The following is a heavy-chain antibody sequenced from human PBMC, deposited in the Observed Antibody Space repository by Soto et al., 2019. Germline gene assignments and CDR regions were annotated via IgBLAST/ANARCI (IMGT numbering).Heavy chain of an antibody. CDR1: GGTFSSYA. J-gene: IGHJ6*02. Sequence: SVKVSCKASGGTFSSYAISWVRQAPGQGLEWMGGIIPIFGTANYAQKFQGRVTITADESTSTAYMELSSLRSEDTAVYYCASPGGYSYGTGGMDVWGQGTTVTVSS. V-gene: IGHV1-69*13. CDR2: IIPIFGTA. D-gene: IGHD5-18*01. CDR3: ASPGGYSYGTGGMDV.